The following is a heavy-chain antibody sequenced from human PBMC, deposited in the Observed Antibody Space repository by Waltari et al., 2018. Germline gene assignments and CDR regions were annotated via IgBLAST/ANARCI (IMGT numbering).Heavy chain of an antibody. J-gene: IGHJ4*02. V-gene: IGHV3-73*01. D-gene: IGHD6-19*01. CDR3: SGGEVTGTDF. CDR2: IRRQPYNYAT. CDR1: GFSFRGST. Sequence: EVQVVEYGGGLVQPGGSLKLSCATSGFSFRGSTIPWVRQTSGKGLEWVGRIRRQPYNYATAYSASVKGRFTISRDDSKNTAYLQMNNLMTEDTAVYYCSGGEVTGTDFWGQGTLVTVSS.